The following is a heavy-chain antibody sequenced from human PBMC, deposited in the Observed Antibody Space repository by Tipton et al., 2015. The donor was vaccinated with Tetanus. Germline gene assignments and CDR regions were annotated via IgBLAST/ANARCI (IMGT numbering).Heavy chain of an antibody. CDR2: VTSSGSDM. CDR3: ARLYDSSGYRGN. V-gene: IGHV3-21*06. J-gene: IGHJ4*02. CDR1: GFTFRNYD. D-gene: IGHD3-22*01. Sequence: SLRLSCTASGFTFRNYDMNWVRRAPGKGLEWISSVTSSGSDMYYADSVKGRFTISRDNAKNSLFLHMNSLRVADTAVYYCARLYDSSGYRGNWGQGTQVTVSS.